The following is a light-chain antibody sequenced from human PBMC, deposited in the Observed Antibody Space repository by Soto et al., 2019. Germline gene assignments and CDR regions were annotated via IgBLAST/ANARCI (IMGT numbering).Light chain of an antibody. Sequence: PGERVTLSCRASQSVSSSYLTWYEQKPGQAPRLLIYGASTRATGIPARFSGSGSGTDFTLTISSLQPEDFAVYYCKQEYNLPWTFGHGTKVDIK. J-gene: IGKJ1*01. CDR2: GAS. CDR1: QSVSSSY. V-gene: IGKV3D-7*01. CDR3: KQEYNLPWT.